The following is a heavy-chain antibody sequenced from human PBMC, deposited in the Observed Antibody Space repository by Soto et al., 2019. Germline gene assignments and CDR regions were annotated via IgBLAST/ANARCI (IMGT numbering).Heavy chain of an antibody. Sequence: EVRLVESGGGLVQPGGSLKLSCAASGFTFSGSAMHWVRQASGKGLEWVGRIRSKANSYATAYAASVKGRFTISRDDSKNTVYLPMNSLQTEDTAVYYCTSRVFLDYWGQGTLVTVSS. V-gene: IGHV3-73*01. CDR3: TSRVFLDY. CDR1: GFTFSGSA. CDR2: IRSKANSYAT. D-gene: IGHD2-8*01. J-gene: IGHJ4*02.